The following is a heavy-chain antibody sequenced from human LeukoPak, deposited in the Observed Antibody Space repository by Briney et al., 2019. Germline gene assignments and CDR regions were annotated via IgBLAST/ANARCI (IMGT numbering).Heavy chain of an antibody. V-gene: IGHV3-30-3*01. CDR1: GLTFSLNA. CDR2: ISKDGNSV. D-gene: IGHD4/OR15-4a*01. J-gene: IGHJ4*02. CDR3: ARNEYGEYYFDY. Sequence: GGSLRLPCAASGLTFSLNAMHWVRQAPGKGLEWVAVISKDGNSVRYAESVKGRFTISRDNPKNTLYLQVDSLRAEDTAMYYCARNEYGEYYFDYWGLGTLVTVSS.